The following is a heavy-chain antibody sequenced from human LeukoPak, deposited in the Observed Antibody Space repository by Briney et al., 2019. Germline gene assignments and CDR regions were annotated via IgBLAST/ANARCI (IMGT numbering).Heavy chain of an antibody. D-gene: IGHD5-24*01. CDR1: GFTFSSYS. V-gene: IGHV3-21*01. Sequence: KPGGSLRLSCAASGFTFSSYSMNWVRQAPGKGLEWVSSITSSSNYIYYADSVKGRSTISRDNAKNSLYLQMNSLRAEDTAVYYCARDKDGYNPTLDYWGQGTLVTVSS. J-gene: IGHJ4*02. CDR3: ARDKDGYNPTLDY. CDR2: ITSSSNYI.